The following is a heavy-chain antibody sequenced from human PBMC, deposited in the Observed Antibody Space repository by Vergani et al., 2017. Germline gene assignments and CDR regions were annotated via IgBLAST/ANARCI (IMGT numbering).Heavy chain of an antibody. D-gene: IGHD3-16*01. CDR1: GGTFSSYA. J-gene: IGHJ6*02. V-gene: IGHV1-69*18. CDR2: IIPIFGTA. CDR3: AGPGGCAVFSPSPYGIDV. Sequence: QVQLVQSGAEVKKPRSSVKVSCKASGGTFSSYAISWVRQAPGQGLEWMGRIIPIFGTANYAQKVQGRVTITADESPSTAYMERSSLRSEDTAVYYCAGPGGCAVFSPSPYGIDVWGQGTTVTVSS.